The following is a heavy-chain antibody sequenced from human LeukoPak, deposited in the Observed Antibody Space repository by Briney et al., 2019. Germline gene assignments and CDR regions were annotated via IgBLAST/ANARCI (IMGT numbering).Heavy chain of an antibody. V-gene: IGHV4-59*06. CDR3: ARKTGQQLILNWFDP. Sequence: PSETLSLTCTVSGGSLTYYYWSWIRQHPGKGLEWIGYIYYSGSTYYNPSLKSRVTISVDTSKNQFSLKLSSVTAADTAVYYCARKTGQQLILNWFDPWGQGTLVTVSS. CDR1: GGSLTYYY. J-gene: IGHJ5*02. D-gene: IGHD6-13*01. CDR2: IYYSGST.